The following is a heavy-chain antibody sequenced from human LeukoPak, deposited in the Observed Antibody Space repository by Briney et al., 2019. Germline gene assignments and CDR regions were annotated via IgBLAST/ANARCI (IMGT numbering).Heavy chain of an antibody. Sequence: PGGSLRLSCGASGFTFSSYGMHWVRQAPGKGLEWVAVISYDGSNKYYADSVKGRFTIFRDNSKNTLYLQMNSLRAEDTAVYYCAKEYFTSDYYGSGSRPGMDVWGQGTTVTVSS. CDR2: ISYDGSNK. D-gene: IGHD3-10*01. J-gene: IGHJ6*02. CDR3: AKEYFTSDYYGSGSRPGMDV. V-gene: IGHV3-30*18. CDR1: GFTFSSYG.